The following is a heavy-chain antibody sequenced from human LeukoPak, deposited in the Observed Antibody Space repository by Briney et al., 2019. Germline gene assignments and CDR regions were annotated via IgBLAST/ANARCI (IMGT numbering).Heavy chain of an antibody. Sequence: ASVKVSCKASGGTFSSYAISWVRQAPGQGLEWMGGIIPIFGTANYAQKFQGRVTITADKSTSTAYMELSSLRSEDTAVYYCARDRIAVADNWFDPWGQGTLVTVSS. CDR1: GGTFSSYA. CDR2: IIPIFGTA. CDR3: ARDRIAVADNWFDP. J-gene: IGHJ5*02. V-gene: IGHV1-69*06. D-gene: IGHD6-19*01.